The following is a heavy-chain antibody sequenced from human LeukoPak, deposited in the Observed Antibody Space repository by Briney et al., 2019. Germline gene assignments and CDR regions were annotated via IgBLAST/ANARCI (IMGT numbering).Heavy chain of an antibody. J-gene: IGHJ4*02. CDR3: ARDYGGFAGDYVWGSYRYTLFDY. CDR2: IYTSGST. D-gene: IGHD3-16*02. Sequence: SETLSLTCTVSGGSISSGSYYWSWIRQPAGKGLEWIGRIYTSGSTNYNPSLKSRVTISVATSKNQFSLKLSSVTAADTAVYYCARDYGGFAGDYVWGSYRYTLFDYWGQGTLVTVSS. V-gene: IGHV4-61*02. CDR1: GGSISSGSYY.